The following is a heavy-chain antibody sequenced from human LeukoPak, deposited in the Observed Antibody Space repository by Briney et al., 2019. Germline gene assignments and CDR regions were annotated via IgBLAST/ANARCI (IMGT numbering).Heavy chain of an antibody. CDR1: RGTFSSYA. J-gene: IGHJ5*02. CDR3: ARDLTMVRGARYRPYNWFAP. Sequence: GASVKVSCKASRGTFSSYAISWVRQAPGQGLEWMGGIIPLFGTASYAQNFQGRVTISADESTSTAYMELSSLRSEDTAVYYCARDLTMVRGARYRPYNWFAPWGQGTLVTVSS. CDR2: IIPLFGTA. D-gene: IGHD3-10*01. V-gene: IGHV1-69*13.